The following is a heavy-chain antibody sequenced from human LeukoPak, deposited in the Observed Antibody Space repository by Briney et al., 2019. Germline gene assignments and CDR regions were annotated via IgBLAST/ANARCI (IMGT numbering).Heavy chain of an antibody. V-gene: IGHV3-7*03. D-gene: IGHD2-2*01. CDR3: AKDISAAIPGYFDY. CDR1: GFTFSSYW. Sequence: GGSLRLSCAASGFTFSSYWMSWVRQAPGKGLEWVANIKQDGSEKYYVDSVKGRFTISRDNAKNSLYLQMNSLRAEDTALYYCAKDISAAIPGYFDYWGQGTLVTVSS. CDR2: IKQDGSEK. J-gene: IGHJ4*02.